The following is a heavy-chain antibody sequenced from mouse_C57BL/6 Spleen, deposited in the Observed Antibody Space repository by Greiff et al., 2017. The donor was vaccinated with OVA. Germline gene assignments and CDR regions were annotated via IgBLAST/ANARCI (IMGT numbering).Heavy chain of an antibody. CDR2: IDPENGDT. D-gene: IGHD5-5*01. CDR3: TTLPYFDY. CDR1: GFNIKDDY. V-gene: IGHV14-4*01. Sequence: EVQRVESGAELVRPGASVKLSCTASGFNIKDDYMHWVKQRPEQGLEWIGWIDPENGDTEYASKFQGKATITADTSSNTAYLQLSSLTSEDTAVYYCTTLPYFDYWGQGTTLTVSS. J-gene: IGHJ2*01.